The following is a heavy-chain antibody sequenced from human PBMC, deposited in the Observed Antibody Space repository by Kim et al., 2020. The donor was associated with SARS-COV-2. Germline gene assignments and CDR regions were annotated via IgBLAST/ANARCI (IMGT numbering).Heavy chain of an antibody. CDR3: ASFSLAVPNKRDYYYGMDV. J-gene: IGHJ6*02. V-gene: IGHV3-48*03. Sequence: GRFTISRDNAKNSLYLQRNSLRAEDTAVYYCASFSLAVPNKRDYYYGMDVWGQGTTVTVSS. D-gene: IGHD2-2*01.